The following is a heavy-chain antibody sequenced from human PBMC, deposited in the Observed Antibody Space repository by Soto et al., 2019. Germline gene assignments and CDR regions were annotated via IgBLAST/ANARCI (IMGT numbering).Heavy chain of an antibody. Sequence: PSETLSLTCSVSGGSMNNYYWSWIRQPPGKGLEYIGYIYYSGSTNYNSSLKSRVTISLDTSKNQFSLKLSSLTAADTAVYFCARLSLMLWPRFDSWGQGTLVTVSS. CDR3: ARLSLMLWPRFDS. CDR1: GGSMNNYY. V-gene: IGHV4-59*01. CDR2: IYYSGST. D-gene: IGHD2-2*01. J-gene: IGHJ4*02.